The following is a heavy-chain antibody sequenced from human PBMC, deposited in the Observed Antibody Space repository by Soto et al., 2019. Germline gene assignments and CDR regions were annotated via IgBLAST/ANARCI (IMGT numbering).Heavy chain of an antibody. CDR3: ARGLSGYNGFDY. V-gene: IGHV3-74*01. D-gene: IGHD5-12*01. Sequence: EVQLVESGGGLVQFGGSLRLSCAASGFTFSSYWMHWVRQVPGKGLVWVSRIKGDGTNTGYADSVKGRFTISRDNVKNTLYLQMNSLRAEDTAVYYCARGLSGYNGFDYWGQGTLVTVSS. CDR1: GFTFSSYW. CDR2: IKGDGTNT. J-gene: IGHJ4*02.